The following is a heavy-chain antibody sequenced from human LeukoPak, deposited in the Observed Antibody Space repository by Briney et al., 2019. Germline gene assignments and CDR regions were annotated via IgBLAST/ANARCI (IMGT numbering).Heavy chain of an antibody. CDR2: MNPNSGNT. V-gene: IGHV1-8*01. Sequence: GASVKVSCKASGYTFTSYDINWVRQATGQGLEWMGWMNPNSGNTGYAQKFQGRVTMTRNTSISTAYMELSSLRSEDTAVYYCARRAWYNSSWYLYYYYYGMDVWGQGTTVAVSS. CDR3: ARRAWYNSSWYLYYYYYGMDV. D-gene: IGHD6-13*01. J-gene: IGHJ6*02. CDR1: GYTFTSYD.